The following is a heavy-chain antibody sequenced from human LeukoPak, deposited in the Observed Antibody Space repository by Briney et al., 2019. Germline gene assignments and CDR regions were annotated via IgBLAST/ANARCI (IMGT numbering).Heavy chain of an antibody. V-gene: IGHV3-23*01. CDR2: ISGAGGTT. D-gene: IGHD3-22*01. CDR1: GFTFSTFD. J-gene: IGHJ4*02. Sequence: GGSLRLSCAASGFTFSTFDMNWVRQAPGKGLQWVSTISGAGGTTLFADSVKGRFSISRDNSNNKVFLQMNSLRVEDTAVYYCAKASDFDSSGFPIDVFDFWGQGLLASVAS. CDR3: AKASDFDSSGFPIDVFDF.